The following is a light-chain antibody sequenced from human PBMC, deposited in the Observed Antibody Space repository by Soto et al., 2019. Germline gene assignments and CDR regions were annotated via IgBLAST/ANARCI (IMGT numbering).Light chain of an antibody. CDR3: QQVNTFPVT. CDR1: QGISSY. J-gene: IGKJ5*01. CDR2: ASS. V-gene: IGKV1-9*01. Sequence: DIQLTQSPSFLSASIGDRVTITCRASQGISSYLAWYQQTPGRAPKLLIYASSTLQSGVPSRFSGSGSGTEFNLTISSLHPDDVATYYCQQVNTFPVTFGQGTRLDI.